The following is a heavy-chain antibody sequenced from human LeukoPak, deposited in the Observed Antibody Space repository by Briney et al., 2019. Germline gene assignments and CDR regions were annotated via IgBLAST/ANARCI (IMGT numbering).Heavy chain of an antibody. D-gene: IGHD6-13*01. CDR3: ARAKYSSSWYPIDYYYYMDV. J-gene: IGHJ6*03. V-gene: IGHV7-4-1*02. Sequence: ASVKVSCKASGYTFTNHTMNWVRQAPGQGLEWMGWINTNTGNPTYAQGFTGRFVFSLDTSVSTAYLQISSLKAEDTAVYYCARAKYSSSWYPIDYYYYMDVWGKGTTVTVSS. CDR2: INTNTGNP. CDR1: GYTFTNHT.